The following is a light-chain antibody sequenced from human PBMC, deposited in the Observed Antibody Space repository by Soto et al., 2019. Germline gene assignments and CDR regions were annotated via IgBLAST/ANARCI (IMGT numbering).Light chain of an antibody. V-gene: IGKV1-6*01. CDR1: RDIRNV. J-gene: IGKJ5*01. Sequence: AIHLTQSPSSLSPSGGYRVSICYRASRDIRNVLAWYQHATGQDPKILIYGASILPSGVPSRFRGSRSGTDCTLTVSRLLTEDFETYSGLQDFNSPITFGQGTRLEI. CDR2: GAS. CDR3: LQDFNSPIT.